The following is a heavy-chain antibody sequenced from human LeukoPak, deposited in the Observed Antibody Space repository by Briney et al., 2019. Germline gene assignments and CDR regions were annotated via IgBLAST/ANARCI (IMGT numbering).Heavy chain of an antibody. CDR1: GGSISSYY. Sequence: SETLSLTCTVSGGSISSYYWSWIRQPPGKGLEWIGYIYSSGITDYNPSLKSRVTISLDTSKNQFSLKLTSATAADTAVYYCARHGFRSFTQPFDYWGQGTLVTVSS. CDR3: ARHGFRSFTQPFDY. D-gene: IGHD2-21*01. J-gene: IGHJ4*02. V-gene: IGHV4-59*08. CDR2: IYSSGIT.